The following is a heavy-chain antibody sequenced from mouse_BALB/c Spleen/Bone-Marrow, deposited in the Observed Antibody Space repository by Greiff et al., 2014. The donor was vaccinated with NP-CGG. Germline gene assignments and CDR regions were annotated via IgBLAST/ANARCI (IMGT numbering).Heavy chain of an antibody. CDR1: GFNIKNTY. J-gene: IGHJ3*01. V-gene: IGHV14-3*02. CDR3: ARNGNDGYWLAY. Sequence: EVQRVESGAELVKPGASVKLSCTASGFNIKNTYMRWVKQRPEQGLGWIGRIDPANSNTKYDPNFQDKATITTDTSSNTAYLQLSSVTSEDTAVDYCARNGNDGYWLAYWGQGTLVTVSA. CDR2: IDPANSNT. D-gene: IGHD2-2*01.